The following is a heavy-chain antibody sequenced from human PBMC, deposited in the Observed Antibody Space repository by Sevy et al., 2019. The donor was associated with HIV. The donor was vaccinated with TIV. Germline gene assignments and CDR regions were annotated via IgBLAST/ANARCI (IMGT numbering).Heavy chain of an antibody. CDR1: GFTFSRYG. J-gene: IGHJ3*01. V-gene: IGHV3-30*02. Sequence: GESLKISCAASGFTFSRYGMHWVRQAPGKGLEWVAFIRYDGSTKYYAESVKGRFIISRDNSKDTLYLQMNSLRCDDTSLYYCAKGLGMVQGALLSDDVWGQGTMVTVSS. D-gene: IGHD3-10*01. CDR3: AKGLGMVQGALLSDDV. CDR2: IRYDGSTK.